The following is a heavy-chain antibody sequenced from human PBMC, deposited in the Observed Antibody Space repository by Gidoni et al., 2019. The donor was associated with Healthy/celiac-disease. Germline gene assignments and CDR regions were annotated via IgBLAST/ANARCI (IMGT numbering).Heavy chain of an antibody. D-gene: IGHD1-26*01. J-gene: IGHJ3*02. Sequence: EVQLVEYGGGLVQPGGSLRLSLLASGFTVRSNYMSWARQSPGKGLGWVSVIYSGGSTYYADSVKGRFTISRDNSKNTLYLQMNSLRAEDTAVYYCASKKTIVGATDDAFDIWGQGTMVTVSS. CDR3: ASKKTIVGATDDAFDI. CDR2: IYSGGST. V-gene: IGHV3-66*02. CDR1: GFTVRSNY.